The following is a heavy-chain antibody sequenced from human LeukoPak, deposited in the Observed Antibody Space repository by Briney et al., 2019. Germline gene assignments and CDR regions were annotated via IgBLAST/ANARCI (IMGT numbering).Heavy chain of an antibody. Sequence: SETLSLTCTVSGYSISSGYYWGWIRQAPGKGLEWIGSIYHSGTTYYKASLKSRVTISVDMSKNQFSLKLSSVTAADTAVYYCARENRITMVRGNWFDPWGQGTLVTVSS. D-gene: IGHD3-10*01. CDR1: GYSISSGYY. CDR2: IYHSGTT. J-gene: IGHJ5*02. CDR3: ARENRITMVRGNWFDP. V-gene: IGHV4-38-2*02.